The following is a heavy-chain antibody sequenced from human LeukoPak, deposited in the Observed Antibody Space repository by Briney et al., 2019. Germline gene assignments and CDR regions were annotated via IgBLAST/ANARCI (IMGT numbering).Heavy chain of an antibody. CDR3: ARDSSYAYGY. Sequence: GGSLRLSCAASGFTFNKSWMHWVRQAPGKGLVWVSRIDRDGSTTNYADSVKGRFTVSRDNARNTVYLQMNSLRAKDTAVYYCARDSSYAYGYWGQGTLVTVSS. J-gene: IGHJ4*02. D-gene: IGHD5-18*01. V-gene: IGHV3-74*01. CDR2: IDRDGSTT. CDR1: GFTFNKSW.